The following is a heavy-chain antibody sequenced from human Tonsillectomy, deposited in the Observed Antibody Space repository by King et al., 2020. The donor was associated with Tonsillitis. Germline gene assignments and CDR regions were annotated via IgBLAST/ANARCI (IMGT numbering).Heavy chain of an antibody. V-gene: IGHV3-23*04. Sequence: VQLVESGGGLVQPGGSLRLSCAASGFTFSSYAMSWVRQAPGKGLEWVSAISGSGGSTYYADSVKGRFTLSRDNSKNTLYLQMNSLRAEDTAVYYCAKDARGELLWFGELMNWFDPWGKGTLVTVSS. CDR1: GFTFSSYA. CDR3: AKDARGELLWFGELMNWFDP. J-gene: IGHJ5*02. D-gene: IGHD3-10*01. CDR2: ISGSGGST.